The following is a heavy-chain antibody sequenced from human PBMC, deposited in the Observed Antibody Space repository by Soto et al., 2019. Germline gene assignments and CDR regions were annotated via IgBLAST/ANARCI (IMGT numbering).Heavy chain of an antibody. CDR3: ARDPTVTTPTFFNY. CDR1: GFTFSTYA. J-gene: IGHJ4*02. Sequence: PGGSLRLSCAASGFTFSTYAMSWVRQAPGKGLEWVSTISGSGGSTYYADSVKGRFTISRDSSKNTLYLQMNSLRADDTGVYYCARDPTVTTPTFFNYWGQGTLVTVSS. CDR2: ISGSGGST. D-gene: IGHD4-17*01. V-gene: IGHV3-23*01.